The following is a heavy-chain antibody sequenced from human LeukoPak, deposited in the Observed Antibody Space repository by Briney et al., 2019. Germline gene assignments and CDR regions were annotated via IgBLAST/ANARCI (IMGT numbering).Heavy chain of an antibody. CDR3: AKPFNVLRYFDWLFQPPFYFDY. J-gene: IGHJ4*02. Sequence: GGSLRLSCAASGFTFSAFGMNWVRQAPGKGLEWVSAISGSGGSTYYADSVKGRFTISRDNSKNTLYLQMNSLRAEDTAVYYCAKPFNVLRYFDWLFQPPFYFDYWGQGTLVTVSS. V-gene: IGHV3-23*01. CDR1: GFTFSAFG. CDR2: ISGSGGST. D-gene: IGHD3-9*01.